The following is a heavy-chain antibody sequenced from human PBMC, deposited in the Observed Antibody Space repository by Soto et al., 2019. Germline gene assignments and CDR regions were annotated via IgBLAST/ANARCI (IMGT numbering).Heavy chain of an antibody. Sequence: EVQLVESGGGLVQPGGSLRLSCAASGFTFSDHYMDWVRQAPGKGLQWVGRIRNKAYGFITVYAASVKDRFTISRDEARSSVPLQIHSRRTEDKVVYDCATSRRRSTWSGFGYRGQGDLVTVS. J-gene: IGHJ4*02. CDR1: GFTFSDHY. V-gene: IGHV3-72*01. CDR3: ATSRRRSTWSGFGY. D-gene: IGHD6-13*01. CDR2: IRNKAYGFIT.